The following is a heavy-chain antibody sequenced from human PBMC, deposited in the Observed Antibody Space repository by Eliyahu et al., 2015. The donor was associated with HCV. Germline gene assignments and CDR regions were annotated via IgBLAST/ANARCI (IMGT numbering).Heavy chain of an antibody. CDR3: AKDGALPYSVEDG. CDR2: ISGSGGST. D-gene: IGHD2-21*01. V-gene: IGHV3-23*01. J-gene: IGHJ4*02. Sequence: EVQLLEPGGGLVQPGGSLRLSCAASGFTXSSYAMSWVRQAPGKGLEWVSAISGSGGSTYYADSVKGRFTISRDNSKNTLYLQMNSLRAEDTAVYYCAKDGALPYSVEDGWGQGTLVTVSS. CDR1: GFTXSSYA.